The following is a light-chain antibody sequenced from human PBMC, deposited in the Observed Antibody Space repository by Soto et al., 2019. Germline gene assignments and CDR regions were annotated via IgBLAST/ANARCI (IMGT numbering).Light chain of an antibody. Sequence: IQLTQSPSSLSASVGDRVNLTCRASQGMSSYLAWYQQKPGKAPKLLIYVTSTLQTGVPSRFSGSGSGADFTLTISSLQPEDSATYYCQQLSLYPLTVGGGTKVDIK. J-gene: IGKJ4*01. CDR1: QGMSSY. CDR3: QQLSLYPLT. V-gene: IGKV1-9*01. CDR2: VTS.